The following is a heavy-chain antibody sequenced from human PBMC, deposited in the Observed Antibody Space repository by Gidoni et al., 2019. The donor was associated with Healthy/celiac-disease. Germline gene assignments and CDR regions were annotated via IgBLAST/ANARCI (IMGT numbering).Heavy chain of an antibody. CDR2: IYYSGST. Sequence: QLQLQESGPGLVKPSETLSLTCTVSGGSISSSSYSWCWIRQPPGKGLEWIGSIYYSGSTYYNPSLKSRVTISVDTSKNQFSLKLSSVTAADTAVYYCARQVTYYDFWSGRPPPGYFDYWGQGTLVTVSS. CDR1: GGSISSSSYS. D-gene: IGHD3-3*01. J-gene: IGHJ4*02. V-gene: IGHV4-39*01. CDR3: ARQVTYYDFWSGRPPPGYFDY.